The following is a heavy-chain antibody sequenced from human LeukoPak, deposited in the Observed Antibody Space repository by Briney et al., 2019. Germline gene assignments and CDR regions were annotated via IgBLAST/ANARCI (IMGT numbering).Heavy chain of an antibody. D-gene: IGHD3-10*01. CDR1: GYSFTSYW. Sequence: GESLKISCKGSGYSFTSYWIGWVRRMPGKGLEWMGIIYTGNSDTRYSPSFEGQVTISADKSITTAYLQWSSLKASDTAMYYCARIMTYYYGSGTYNTFDIWGQGTMVTVSS. V-gene: IGHV5-51*01. J-gene: IGHJ3*02. CDR2: IYTGNSDT. CDR3: ARIMTYYYGSGTYNTFDI.